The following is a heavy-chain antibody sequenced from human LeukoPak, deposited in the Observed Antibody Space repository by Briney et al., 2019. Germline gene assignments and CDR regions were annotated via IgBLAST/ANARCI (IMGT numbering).Heavy chain of an antibody. CDR1: GGTLNTHI. CDR2: ITPIIDSS. CDR3: ARVNLRGNQYNWFDP. Sequence: SVKVSCKASGGTLNTHIFTWVRQAPGQGLEWMGKITPIIDSSKYAPQFQGRLTITADKYTGTVYMDLTSLRSDDTAVYYCARVNLRGNQYNWFDPWGQGTLVTVSS. D-gene: IGHD1-1*01. J-gene: IGHJ5*02. V-gene: IGHV1-69*08.